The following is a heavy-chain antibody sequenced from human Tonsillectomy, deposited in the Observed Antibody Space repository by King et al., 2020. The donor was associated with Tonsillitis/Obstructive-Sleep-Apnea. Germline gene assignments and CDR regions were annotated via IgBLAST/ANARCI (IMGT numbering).Heavy chain of an antibody. J-gene: IGHJ4*02. CDR3: ARAEPFPPTIDYDY. CDR1: GFTFSSYS. D-gene: IGHD5-12*01. V-gene: IGHV3-21*01. Sequence: VQLVESGGGLVKPGGSLRLSCAASGFTFSSYSMNWVRQAPGKGLEWVSSIISSSSYIYYADSVKGRLTISSHNAKNSLYLQMNSLRAEDTAVYYCARAEPFPPTIDYDYWGQGTLVTVSS. CDR2: IISSSSYI.